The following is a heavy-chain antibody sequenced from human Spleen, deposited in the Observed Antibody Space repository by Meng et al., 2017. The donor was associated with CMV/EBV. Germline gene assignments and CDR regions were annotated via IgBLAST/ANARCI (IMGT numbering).Heavy chain of an antibody. CDR3: ARSRATFGVVTKVYYYGMDV. Sequence: SVKVSCKTSGGTFSNFGITWVRQAPGQGLEWMGGIIPMLGIPHFAQRFQGRVTITADKSTSTAYMELSSLTSEDTAVYYCARSRATFGVVTKVYYYGMDVWGQGTTVTVSS. J-gene: IGHJ6*02. D-gene: IGHD3-3*01. CDR1: GGTFSNFG. V-gene: IGHV1-69*10. CDR2: IIPMLGIP.